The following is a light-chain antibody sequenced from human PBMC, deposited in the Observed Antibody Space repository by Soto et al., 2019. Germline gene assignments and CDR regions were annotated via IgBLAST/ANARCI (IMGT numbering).Light chain of an antibody. CDR2: DTS. CDR1: RDMGFY. Sequence: DIQMTQSPSSLSAFVGDRVTMTCQASRDMGFYLHWYQQKPGKAPKLLIFDTSSLERGVPSRFSGGGSGTDFTLTISSLQPEDLAIYYCQQYDDLPLTFGPGTTVDL. J-gene: IGKJ3*01. V-gene: IGKV1-33*01. CDR3: QQYDDLPLT.